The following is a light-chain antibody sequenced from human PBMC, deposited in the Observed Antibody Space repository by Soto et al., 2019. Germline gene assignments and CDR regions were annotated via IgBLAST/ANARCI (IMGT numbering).Light chain of an antibody. CDR1: QSISSPY. V-gene: IGKV3-20*01. CDR2: GAS. Sequence: EIVLTQSPGTMSLSPGERATLSCRASQSISSPYLAWYQQKPGQAPRLLIDGASSRATGVPDRFSGSGSGTDFTPTISRLEPEDFAVYYCQQYDSWTCGQGNTGDIK. J-gene: IGKJ1*01. CDR3: QQYDSWT.